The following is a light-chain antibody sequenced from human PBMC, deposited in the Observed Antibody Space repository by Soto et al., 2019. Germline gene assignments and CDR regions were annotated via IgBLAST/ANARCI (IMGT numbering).Light chain of an antibody. Sequence: DIVMTQSPDSLAVSVGERATINCKSSRNILYSSNNKNYLAWYQQKPGQPPKLLIYWASTRESGVPDRFSGSGSGTDFTLTISSLQVEDVAVYYCQQYYSAPLTFGGGTKVEIK. CDR3: QQYYSAPLT. CDR2: WAS. CDR1: RNILYSSNNKNY. J-gene: IGKJ4*01. V-gene: IGKV4-1*01.